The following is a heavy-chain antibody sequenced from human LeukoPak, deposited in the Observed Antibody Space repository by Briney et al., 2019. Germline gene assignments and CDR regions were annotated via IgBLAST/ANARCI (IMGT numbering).Heavy chain of an antibody. Sequence: GGSLRLSCTASGINVSTNYMTWIRQAPGKGLEWVSLIYGGDAAYYAESVRGRFIISRDNLKNTLFLQMNSLRAEETAVYYRVSSTGQQFIPYDYWGHGTHVTVSS. D-gene: IGHD6-13*01. CDR2: IYGGDAA. V-gene: IGHV3-66*02. CDR1: GINVSTNY. CDR3: VSSTGQQFIPYDY. J-gene: IGHJ4*01.